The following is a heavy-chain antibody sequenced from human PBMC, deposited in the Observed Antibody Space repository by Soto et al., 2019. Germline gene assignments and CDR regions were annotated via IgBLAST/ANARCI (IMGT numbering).Heavy chain of an antibody. CDR2: INAGNGNT. CDR1: GYTFTSYA. V-gene: IGHV1-3*01. D-gene: IGHD5-12*01. CDR3: AGGHVDIVATIPPYYGMDV. J-gene: IGHJ6*02. Sequence: ASVKVSCKASGYTFTSYAMHWVRQAPGQRLEWMGWINAGNGNTKYSQTFQGRVTITRDTSTSTAYMQLSSLGSEDTAMYYCAGGHVDIVATIPPYYGMDVWGQGTMVTVSS.